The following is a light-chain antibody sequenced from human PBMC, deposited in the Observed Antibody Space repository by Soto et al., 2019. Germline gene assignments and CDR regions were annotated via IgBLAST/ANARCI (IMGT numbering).Light chain of an antibody. Sequence: DIQMTQSPSSVSASVGDRVTITCRASQGISIWLAWYQQKPGKAPKLLIYTASSLQSGVQSRFSGSVSGTDFTLTISSLQPEDVAAYYCQQANSLPVTFVGGTKVEIK. V-gene: IGKV1-12*01. J-gene: IGKJ4*02. CDR2: TAS. CDR1: QGISIW. CDR3: QQANSLPVT.